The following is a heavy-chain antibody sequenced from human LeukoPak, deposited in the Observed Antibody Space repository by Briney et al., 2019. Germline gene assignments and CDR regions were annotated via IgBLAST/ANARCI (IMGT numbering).Heavy chain of an antibody. V-gene: IGHV4-59*01. D-gene: IGHD3-22*01. CDR3: ARGSIANYYDSSGYYAYYYYGMDV. Sequence: SETLSLTCAVYGGSFSSYYWSWIRQPPGKGLEWIGYIYYSGSTNYNPSLKSRVTISVDTSKNQFSLKLSSVTAADTAVYYCARGSIANYYDSSGYYAYYYYGMDVWGQGTTVTVSS. J-gene: IGHJ6*02. CDR2: IYYSGST. CDR1: GGSFSSYY.